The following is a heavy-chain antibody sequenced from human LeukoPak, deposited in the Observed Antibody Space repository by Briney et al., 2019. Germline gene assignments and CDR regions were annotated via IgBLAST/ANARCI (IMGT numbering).Heavy chain of an antibody. Sequence: SVKVSCKASGGTSSSYAISWVRQAPGQGLEWMGGIIPIFGTANYAQKFQGRVTITADESTSTAYMELSSLRSEDTAVYYCARVGDYGSGSYFFDYWGQGTLVTVSS. CDR1: GGTSSSYA. CDR2: IIPIFGTA. V-gene: IGHV1-69*01. CDR3: ARVGDYGSGSYFFDY. J-gene: IGHJ4*02. D-gene: IGHD3-10*01.